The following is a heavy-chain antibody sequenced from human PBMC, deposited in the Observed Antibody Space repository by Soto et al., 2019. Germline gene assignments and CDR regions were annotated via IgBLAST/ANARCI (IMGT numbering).Heavy chain of an antibody. D-gene: IGHD1-26*01. V-gene: IGHV3-74*03. Sequence: GGSLRLSCAASGFTFSTYWMHWVRQAPGKGLVWVSRINSDGSITTYADSVKGRFTISRDNSKNTLYLQMNSLRAEDTAVYYCARVATGSYLWREPWGQGTLVTASS. CDR1: GFTFSTYW. J-gene: IGHJ5*02. CDR2: INSDGSIT. CDR3: ARVATGSYLWREP.